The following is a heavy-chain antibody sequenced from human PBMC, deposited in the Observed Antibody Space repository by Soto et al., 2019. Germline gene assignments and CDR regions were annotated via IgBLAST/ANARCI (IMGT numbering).Heavy chain of an antibody. Sequence: QVQLVQSGTEVKQTGSSVKVSCKTSGGTFSRYAINWVRQAPGQGLEWMGGITPIFGTPNYAQKFQGRVTITADGSTKTAYMELRRLRSEDTAVYYCAQTLGLAVSGPGRFDLWGRGTLVTVTS. J-gene: IGHJ2*01. CDR3: AQTLGLAVSGPGRFDL. V-gene: IGHV1-69*12. CDR1: GGTFSRYA. D-gene: IGHD6-19*01. CDR2: ITPIFGTP.